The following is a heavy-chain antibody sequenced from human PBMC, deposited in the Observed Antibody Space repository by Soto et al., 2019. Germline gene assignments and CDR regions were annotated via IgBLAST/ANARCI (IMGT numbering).Heavy chain of an antibody. Sequence: VASVKVSCKASGGTFSSYAISWVRQAPGQGLEWMGGIIPIFGTANYAQKFQGRVTITADESTSTAYMELSSLRSEDTAVYYCASALSSGRNDYWGLGTLVTVSS. CDR3: ASALSSGRNDY. V-gene: IGHV1-69*13. CDR1: GGTFSSYA. CDR2: IIPIFGTA. J-gene: IGHJ4*02. D-gene: IGHD3-10*01.